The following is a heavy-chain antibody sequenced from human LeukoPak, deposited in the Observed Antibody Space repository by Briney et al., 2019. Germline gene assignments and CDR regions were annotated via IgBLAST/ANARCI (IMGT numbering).Heavy chain of an antibody. CDR2: IYYSGGT. CDR3: AREAGSLYGGNSRFDY. J-gene: IGHJ4*02. Sequence: SQTLSLTCTVSGGSISSGDYYWSWIRQPPGKGLEWIGYIYYSGGTYYNPSLKSRVTISVDTSKNQFSLKLSSVTAADTAVYYCAREAGSLYGGNSRFDYWGQGTLVTVSS. V-gene: IGHV4-30-4*08. D-gene: IGHD4-23*01. CDR1: GGSISSGDYY.